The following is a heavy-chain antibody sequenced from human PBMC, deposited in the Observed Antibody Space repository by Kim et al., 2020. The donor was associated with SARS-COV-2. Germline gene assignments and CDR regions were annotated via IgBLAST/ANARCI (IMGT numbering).Heavy chain of an antibody. CDR2: VHSSGST. V-gene: IGHV4-59*01. CDR1: GGSIGDYY. Sequence: SETLSLTCSVSGGSIGDYYWSWIRQPPGKGLEWIGYVHSSGSTSPNPSLKSRVIISVDTSKKHLSLNLRSMTAADTAVYYCAREHLGFDIWGQGTMFTVSS. J-gene: IGHJ3*02. CDR3: AREHLGFDI. D-gene: IGHD3-16*01.